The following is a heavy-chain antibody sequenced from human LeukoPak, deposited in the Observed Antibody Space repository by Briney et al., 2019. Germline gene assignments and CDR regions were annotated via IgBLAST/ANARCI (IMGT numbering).Heavy chain of an antibody. V-gene: IGHV4-39*07. J-gene: IGHJ2*01. D-gene: IGHD1-26*01. Sequence: PSETLSLTCTVSGGSISSSSYYWGWIRQPPGKGLEWIGSIYYSGSTYYNPSLKSRVTISVDTSKNQFSLKLSSVTAADTAVYYCARVMLGGSYRYFDLWGRGTLVTVSS. CDR3: ARVMLGGSYRYFDL. CDR1: GGSISSSSYY. CDR2: IYYSGST.